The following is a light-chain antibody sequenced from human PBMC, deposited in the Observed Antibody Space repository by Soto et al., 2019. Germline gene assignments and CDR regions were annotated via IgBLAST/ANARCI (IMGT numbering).Light chain of an antibody. Sequence: EIALTQSPGTLSLSLGDRATISCMAGQTVSNNYLAWYQHKPGQAPRLLIYGASTRATDMPGRFSGRGAGAEFTLTISSLQPEDFATYYCQQYNSYPWTFGQGTKVDI. V-gene: IGKV3-15*01. CDR3: QQYNSYPWT. J-gene: IGKJ1*01. CDR1: QTVSNN. CDR2: GAS.